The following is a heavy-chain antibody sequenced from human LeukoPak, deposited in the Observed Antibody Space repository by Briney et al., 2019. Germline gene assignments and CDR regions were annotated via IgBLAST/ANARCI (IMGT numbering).Heavy chain of an antibody. CDR3: ARRSAAKDAFDI. D-gene: IGHD6-25*01. CDR1: GFTFTSYW. CDR2: INIDGSTT. V-gene: IGHV3-74*01. Sequence: GGSLRLSCVASGFTFTSYWMHWVRQAPGKGLVWVSRINIDGSTTNYADSVKGRFTISRDNAKNTLYLQMNSLRAEDTAVYYCARRSAAKDAFDIWGQGTKVTVSS. J-gene: IGHJ3*02.